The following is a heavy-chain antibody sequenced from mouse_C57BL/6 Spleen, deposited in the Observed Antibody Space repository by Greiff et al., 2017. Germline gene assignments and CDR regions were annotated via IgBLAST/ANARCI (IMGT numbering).Heavy chain of an antibody. CDR1: GYTFTDYE. CDR3: TRSITTKYYAMDY. CDR2: IDPETGGT. Sequence: QVQLKQSGAELVRPGASVTLSCKASGYTFTDYEMHWVKQTPVHGLEWIGAIDPETGGTAYNQKFKGKAILTADKSSSTAYMELRSLTSEDSAVYYCTRSITTKYYAMDYWGQGTSVTVSS. J-gene: IGHJ4*01. D-gene: IGHD2-4*01. V-gene: IGHV1-15*01.